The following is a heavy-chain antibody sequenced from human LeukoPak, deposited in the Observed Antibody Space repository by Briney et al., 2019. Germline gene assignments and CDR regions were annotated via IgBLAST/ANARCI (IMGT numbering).Heavy chain of an antibody. CDR2: IYYSGST. J-gene: IGHJ5*02. CDR3: ARDVGYCSSTSCYWRTATNNWFDP. Sequence: SETLSLTCSVSGGSISSSNYYWGWIRQPPGKGLEWIGYIYYSGSTNYNPSLKSRVTISVDTSKNQFSLKLSSVTAADTAVYYCARDVGYCSSTSCYWRTATNNWFDPWGQGTLVTVSS. V-gene: IGHV4-61*01. CDR1: GGSISSSNYY. D-gene: IGHD2-2*01.